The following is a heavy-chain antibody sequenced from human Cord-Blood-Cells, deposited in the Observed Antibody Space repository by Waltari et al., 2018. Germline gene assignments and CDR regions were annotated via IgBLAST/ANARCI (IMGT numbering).Heavy chain of an antibody. CDR1: GYTFTSYA. CDR2: INAGNGNT. CDR3: ARASGYDYFYYYGMDV. Sequence: QVQLVQSGAEVKKPGASVKVSCKASGYTFTSYAMNWVRQAPGQRLEWMGWINAGNGNTKYSQKFQGRVTITRDTSASTDYMELSGLRSEDTAVDYCARASGYDYFYYYGMDVWGQGTTVTVSS. V-gene: IGHV1-3*01. D-gene: IGHD5-12*01. J-gene: IGHJ6*02.